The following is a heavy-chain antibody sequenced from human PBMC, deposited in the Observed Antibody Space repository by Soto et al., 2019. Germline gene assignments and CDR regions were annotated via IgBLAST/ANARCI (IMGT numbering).Heavy chain of an antibody. CDR1: GFTFSSYA. Sequence: GVSLRLSCAASGFTFSSYAMHWVRQAPGKGLEWVAVISYDGSNKYYADSVKGRFTISRDNSKNTLYLQMNSLRAEDTAVYYCAREDEXVAGNYPYYYYYYGMDVWGQGTTVTVSS. J-gene: IGHJ6*01. CDR3: AREDEXVAGNYPYYYYYYGMDV. D-gene: IGHD6-19*01. CDR2: ISYDGSNK. V-gene: IGHV3-30-3*01.